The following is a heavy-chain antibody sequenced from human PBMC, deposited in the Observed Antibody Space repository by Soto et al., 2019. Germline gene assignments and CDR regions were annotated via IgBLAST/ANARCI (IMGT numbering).Heavy chain of an antibody. CDR1: GGTFSSYT. J-gene: IGHJ6*02. CDR2: IIPVVGIT. D-gene: IGHD1-26*01. CDR3: ARDLNSGLLYYYYGMDV. Sequence: SVKVSCKASGGTFSSYTINWVRQAPGQGLEWMGRIIPVVGITNYAQKFQGRVTITADRSTSTAYMELSSLRSEDTAVYYCARDLNSGLLYYYYGMDVWGQGTTVTVSS. V-gene: IGHV1-69*04.